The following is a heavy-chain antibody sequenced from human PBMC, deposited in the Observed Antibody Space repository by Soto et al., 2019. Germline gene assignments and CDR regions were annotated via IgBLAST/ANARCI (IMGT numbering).Heavy chain of an antibody. CDR2: ISWNSGSI. Sequence: PGGSLRLSCAASGFTFDDYAMHWVRQAPGKGLEWVSGISWNSGSIGYADSVKGRFTISRDNAKNSLYMQMNSLTPEDTALYYCATLPSYYGSGSYWGQGTLVTVSS. V-gene: IGHV3-9*01. CDR1: GFTFDDYA. J-gene: IGHJ4*02. CDR3: ATLPSYYGSGSY. D-gene: IGHD3-10*01.